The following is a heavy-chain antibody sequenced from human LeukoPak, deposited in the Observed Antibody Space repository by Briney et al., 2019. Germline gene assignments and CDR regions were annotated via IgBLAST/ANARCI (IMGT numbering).Heavy chain of an antibody. Sequence: PGGSLRLPCAASGFTFNIYAMSWVRQAPGKGLEWVSSINDSGDITYYADSVKGRFTISRDNSKNTLYLQMNSLRAEDTAVYYCARDNLNCSSTSCYADYYYYYGMDVWGQGTTVTVSS. CDR3: ARDNLNCSSTSCYADYYYYYGMDV. CDR2: INDSGDIT. CDR1: GFTFNIYA. D-gene: IGHD2-2*01. J-gene: IGHJ6*02. V-gene: IGHV3-23*01.